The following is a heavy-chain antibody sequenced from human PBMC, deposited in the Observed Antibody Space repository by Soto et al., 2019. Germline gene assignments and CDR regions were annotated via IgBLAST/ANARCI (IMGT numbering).Heavy chain of an antibody. CDR3: AKEGHCSGGSCYSGWFDP. Sequence: GGSLRLSCAASGFTFSSYAMSWVRQAPGKGLEWVSAISGSGGSTYYADSVKGRFTISRDNSKNTLYLQMNSLRAEDTAVYYCAKEGHCSGGSCYSGWFDPWGQGTLVTVSS. J-gene: IGHJ5*02. V-gene: IGHV3-23*01. D-gene: IGHD2-15*01. CDR1: GFTFSSYA. CDR2: ISGSGGST.